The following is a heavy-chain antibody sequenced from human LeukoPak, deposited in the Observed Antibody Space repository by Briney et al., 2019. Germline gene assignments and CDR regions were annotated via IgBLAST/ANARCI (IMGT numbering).Heavy chain of an antibody. CDR1: GGSISSSSYY. J-gene: IGHJ4*02. D-gene: IGHD6-19*01. CDR3: ARLSRQWLPYIDY. CDR2: IYYSGST. Sequence: SETLSLTCSVSGGSISSSSYYWGWIRQPPGKGLEWIGSIYYSGSTYYNPSLKSRVTISVDTSKNPFSLKLSSVTAADTAVYYCARLSRQWLPYIDYWGQGTLVTVSS. V-gene: IGHV4-39*01.